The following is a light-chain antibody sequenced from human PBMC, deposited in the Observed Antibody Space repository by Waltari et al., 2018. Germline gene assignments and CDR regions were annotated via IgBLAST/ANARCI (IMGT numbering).Light chain of an antibody. CDR2: DAS. J-gene: IGKJ1*01. CDR1: QSLSSW. Sequence: DIQMTQSPSTLSASVGDRVPITCWASQSLSSWLAWYQQKPGKAPKVLIYDASTLESGVPSRFSGSGSGTEFTLTISSLQPDDFATYYCQQSASYWTFGQGTKVDIK. CDR3: QQSASYWT. V-gene: IGKV1-5*01.